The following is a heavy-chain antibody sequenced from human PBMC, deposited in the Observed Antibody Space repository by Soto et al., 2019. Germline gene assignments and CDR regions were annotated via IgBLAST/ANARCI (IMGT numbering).Heavy chain of an antibody. J-gene: IGHJ5*02. D-gene: IGHD6-19*01. V-gene: IGHV1-3*01. CDR3: AREPVAGIRFDP. Sequence: ASVKVSCKASGYTFTSYAMHWVRQAPGQRLEWMGWINAGNGNTKYSQKFQGRVTMTTDTSTSTAYMELRSLRSDDTAVYYCAREPVAGIRFDPWGQGTLVTVSS. CDR2: INAGNGNT. CDR1: GYTFTSYA.